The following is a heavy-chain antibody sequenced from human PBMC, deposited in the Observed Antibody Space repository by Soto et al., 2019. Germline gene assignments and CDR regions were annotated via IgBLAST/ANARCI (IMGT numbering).Heavy chain of an antibody. V-gene: IGHV1-2*02. CDR2: FNPNSGDT. D-gene: IGHD6-19*01. Sequence: GASVKVSWNGSGYIFTAYAMHWVRQAPGQGLEWVGWFNPNSGDTIYAQKFQGRVTLTGDTSISTAYMELYSLTSDDTAVYYCAREASAVISLDYWGQGTLVTVSS. J-gene: IGHJ4*02. CDR3: AREASAVISLDY. CDR1: GYIFTAYA.